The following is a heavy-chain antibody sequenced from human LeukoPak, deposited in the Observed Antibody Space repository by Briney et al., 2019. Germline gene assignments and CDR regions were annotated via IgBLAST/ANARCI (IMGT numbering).Heavy chain of an antibody. Sequence: SETLSLTCTVSGGSISSGTYYWSWIRQPAGKGLEWIGHIYTSGSTNYNPSLKSRVTMSVDTSKNQFSLKLSSVTAADTAVYYCARDYSYGPFYYYYYMDVRGKGTTVTISS. J-gene: IGHJ6*03. V-gene: IGHV4-61*09. CDR2: IYTSGST. CDR3: ARDYSYGPFYYYYYMDV. D-gene: IGHD5-18*01. CDR1: GGSISSGTYY.